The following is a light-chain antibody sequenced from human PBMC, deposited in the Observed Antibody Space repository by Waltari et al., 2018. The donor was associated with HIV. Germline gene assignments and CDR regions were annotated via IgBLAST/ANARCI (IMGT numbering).Light chain of an antibody. CDR1: NIGSKR. J-gene: IGLJ2*01. CDR2: DDR. V-gene: IGLV3-21*02. Sequence: SYVLTQPPSVSVAPGQTARMTCGGNNIGSKRLHWYQQKPGQAPVLVVYDDRDRPSGIPERFSGSNFGNTATLTITRVEAGGEADYYCQVWESSTDDHQVVFGGGTKLTVL. CDR3: QVWESSTDDHQVV.